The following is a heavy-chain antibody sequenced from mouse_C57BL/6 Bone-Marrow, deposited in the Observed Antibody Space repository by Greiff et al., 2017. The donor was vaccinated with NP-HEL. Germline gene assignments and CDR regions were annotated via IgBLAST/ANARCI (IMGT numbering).Heavy chain of an antibody. J-gene: IGHJ2*01. D-gene: IGHD2-1*01. CDR1: GYTFTDYN. CDR2: INPNNGGT. Sequence: EVQRVESGPELVKPGASVKIPCKASGYTFTDYNMDWVKQSHGKSLEWIGDINPNNGGTIYNQKFKGKATLTVDKSSSTAYMELRSLTSEDTAVYYCARRSIYYGNFDYWGQGTTLTVSS. V-gene: IGHV1-18*01. CDR3: ARRSIYYGNFDY.